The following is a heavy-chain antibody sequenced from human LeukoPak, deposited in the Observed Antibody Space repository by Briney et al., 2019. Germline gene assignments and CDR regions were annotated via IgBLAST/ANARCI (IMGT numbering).Heavy chain of an antibody. V-gene: IGHV3-21*01. CDR1: GFTFSSYS. CDR3: ARDNVLFLEVGYDY. Sequence: GGSLRLSCAASGFTFSSYSMNWVRQAPGKGLEWVSSISSSSSYIYYADSVKGRFTISRDNAKNSLYLQMNSLRAEDTAVYYCARDNVLFLEVGYDYWGQGTLVTVSS. D-gene: IGHD3-3*01. J-gene: IGHJ4*02. CDR2: ISSSSSYI.